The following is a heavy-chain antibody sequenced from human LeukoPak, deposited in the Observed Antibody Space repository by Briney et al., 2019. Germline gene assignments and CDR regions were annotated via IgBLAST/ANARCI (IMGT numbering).Heavy chain of an antibody. Sequence: GGSLRLSCAASGFTFSTYNMNWVRQAPGKGLEWVSFISSSSSYIYYADSVKGRFTISRDNTKNSLYLQMNTLRAEDTAVYYCARVYGSGIYYKTYWGQGTLVTVSS. CDR1: GFTFSTYN. CDR2: ISSSSSYI. D-gene: IGHD3-10*01. V-gene: IGHV3-21*01. CDR3: ARVYGSGIYYKTY. J-gene: IGHJ4*02.